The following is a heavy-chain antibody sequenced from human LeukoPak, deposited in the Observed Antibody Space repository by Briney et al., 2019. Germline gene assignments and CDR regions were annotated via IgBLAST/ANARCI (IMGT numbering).Heavy chain of an antibody. V-gene: IGHV3-23*01. CDR1: GFTFSSYA. J-gene: IGHJ4*02. D-gene: IGHD4/OR15-4a*01. CDR3: AKTGKAGGANHLLYYFDY. Sequence: LSGGSLRLSCAASGFTFSSYAMSWVRQAPGKGLEWVSAISGSGGSTYYADSVKGRFTISRDNSKNTLYLQMNTLRAEDTAVYYCAKTGKAGGANHLLYYFDYWGQGTLVTVSS. CDR2: ISGSGGST.